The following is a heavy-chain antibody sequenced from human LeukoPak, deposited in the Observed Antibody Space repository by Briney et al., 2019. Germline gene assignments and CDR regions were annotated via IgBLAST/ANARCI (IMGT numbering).Heavy chain of an antibody. Sequence: ASVKVSCKASGYTFTSYGISWVRQAPGRGLEWMGWISAYNGNTNYAQKLQGRVTMTTDTSTSTAYMELRSLRSDDTAVYYCARYKPQTYYYDSSGPGGAFDIWGQGTMVTVSS. CDR1: GYTFTSYG. CDR3: ARYKPQTYYYDSSGPGGAFDI. D-gene: IGHD3-22*01. CDR2: ISAYNGNT. V-gene: IGHV1-18*01. J-gene: IGHJ3*02.